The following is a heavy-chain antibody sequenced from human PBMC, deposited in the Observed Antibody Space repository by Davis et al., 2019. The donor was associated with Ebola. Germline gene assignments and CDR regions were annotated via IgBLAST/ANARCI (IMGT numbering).Heavy chain of an antibody. V-gene: IGHV1-69*13. CDR3: ARDPFWAYGAKYYYYGMDV. J-gene: IGHJ6*04. Sequence: SVKVSCKASGGTFSSYAISWVRQAPGQGLEWLGGIIPIFDAANYAQKFQGRVTITADESTSTAYMELSSLKPEDTAVYYCARDPFWAYGAKYYYYGMDVWGEGTTVTVSS. CDR1: GGTFSSYA. D-gene: IGHD2-21*01. CDR2: IIPIFDAA.